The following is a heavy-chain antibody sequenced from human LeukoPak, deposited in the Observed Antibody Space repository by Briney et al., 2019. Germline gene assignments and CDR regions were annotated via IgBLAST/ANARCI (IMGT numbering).Heavy chain of an antibody. Sequence: GGSLRLSCGASGFTFGTYWMHWVRQAPGKGLEWVSSISNSGTYIYYADSVKGRFTISRDNAKNSLYLQMNSLRVEDTAVYYCARDTAVSDFDYWGRGTLVTVSS. D-gene: IGHD4-23*01. CDR1: GFTFGTYW. J-gene: IGHJ4*02. CDR3: ARDTAVSDFDY. CDR2: ISNSGTYI. V-gene: IGHV3-21*06.